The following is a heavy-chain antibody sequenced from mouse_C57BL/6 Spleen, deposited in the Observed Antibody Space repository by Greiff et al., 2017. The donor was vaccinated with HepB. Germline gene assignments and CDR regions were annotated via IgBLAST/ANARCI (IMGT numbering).Heavy chain of an antibody. CDR3: AREDYYGSSFPWFAY. CDR1: GFTFSSYA. D-gene: IGHD1-1*01. V-gene: IGHV5-4*01. Sequence: EVQLVESGGGLVKPGGSLKLSCAASGFTFSSYAMSWVRQTPEKRLEWVATISDGGSYTYYPDNVKGRFTISRDNAKNNLYLQMSHLKSEDTAMYYCAREDYYGSSFPWFAYWGQGTLVTVSA. CDR2: ISDGGSYT. J-gene: IGHJ3*01.